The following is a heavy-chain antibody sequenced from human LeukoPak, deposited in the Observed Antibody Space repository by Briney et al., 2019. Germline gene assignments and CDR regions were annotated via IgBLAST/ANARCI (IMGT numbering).Heavy chain of an antibody. Sequence: SETLSLTCTVSGGSISCSSYYWGWIRQPPGKGLEWIGSIYYSGSTYYNPSLKSRVTISVDTSKNQFSLKLSSVTAADTAVYYCARGLWFGESNAFDIWGQGTMVTVSS. V-gene: IGHV4-39*07. CDR3: ARGLWFGESNAFDI. CDR2: IYYSGST. CDR1: GGSISCSSYY. D-gene: IGHD3-10*01. J-gene: IGHJ3*02.